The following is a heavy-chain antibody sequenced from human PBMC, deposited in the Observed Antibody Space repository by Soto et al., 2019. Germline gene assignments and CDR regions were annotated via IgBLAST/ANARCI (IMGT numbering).Heavy chain of an antibody. CDR1: GFTFSSYW. CDR2: LNSDGSST. CDR3: TRDYGNSASRYYFDF. D-gene: IGHD4-17*01. V-gene: IGHV3-74*01. J-gene: IGHJ4*02. Sequence: GGSLRLSCAASGFTFSSYWMHWVRQDPGKGLVWVSGLNSDGSSTFYADSVEGRFTISRDNPKNTLYLQMDSLGAEDTAVYYCTRDYGNSASRYYFDFWGQGTLVTVSS.